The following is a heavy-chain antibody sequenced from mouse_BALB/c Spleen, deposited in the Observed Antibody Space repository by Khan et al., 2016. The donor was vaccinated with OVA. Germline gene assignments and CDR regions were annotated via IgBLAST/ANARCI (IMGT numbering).Heavy chain of an antibody. D-gene: IGHD1-1*01. CDR3: DRPAITTVVATYYWFFDV. V-gene: IGHV5-9-3*01. CDR2: ISTGDTYT. J-gene: IGHJ1*01. CDR1: GFTFSTYA. Sequence: EVELVESGGGLVKSGGSLKLSCAASGFTFSTYAMSWVRQTPEQRLEWVATISTGDTYTYYPDSVKGRFTISRDNAKNTPYLQMSSLRSEDSAMYYWDRPAITTVVATYYWFFDVWGAGTTVTVST.